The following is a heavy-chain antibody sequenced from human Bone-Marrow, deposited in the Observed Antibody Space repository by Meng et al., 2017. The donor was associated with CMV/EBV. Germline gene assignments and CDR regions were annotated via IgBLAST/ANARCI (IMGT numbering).Heavy chain of an antibody. J-gene: IGHJ5*02. CDR1: SSSSYY. CDR2: IYYSGST. Sequence: SSSSYYWGWLRQPPGKGLEWIGSIYYSGSTYYNPSLKSRVTISVDTSKNQFSLKLSSVTAADTAVYYCARGGVLLWFGELLSSWFDPWGQGTLVTVSS. D-gene: IGHD3-10*01. CDR3: ARGGVLLWFGELLSSWFDP. V-gene: IGHV4-39*07.